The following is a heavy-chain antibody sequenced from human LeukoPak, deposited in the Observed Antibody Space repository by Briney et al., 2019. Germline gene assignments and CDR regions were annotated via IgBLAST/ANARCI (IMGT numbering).Heavy chain of an antibody. CDR1: GGSFSGYY. J-gene: IGHJ4*02. Sequence: PSETLSLTCAVYGGSFSGYYWSWIRQPPGKGLEWIGEINHSGSTNYNPSLKSRVTISVDTSKNQFSLKLSSVTAADTAVYYCARGRVTRPFDYWGQGTLVTVSS. CDR2: INHSGST. CDR3: ARGRVTRPFDY. V-gene: IGHV4-34*01. D-gene: IGHD4-4*01.